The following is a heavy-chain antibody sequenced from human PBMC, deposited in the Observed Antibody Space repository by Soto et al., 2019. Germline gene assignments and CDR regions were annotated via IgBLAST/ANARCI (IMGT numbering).Heavy chain of an antibody. D-gene: IGHD3-10*01. CDR1: GYTFTSYG. J-gene: IGHJ4*02. CDR2: ISAYNGNT. CDR3: ARSRSMVRGVIDRFDY. Sequence: GASVKVSCKASGYTFTSYGISWVRQAPGQGLEWMGWISAYNGNTNYAQKLQGRVTMTTDTSTSTAYMELRSLRSDDTAVYYCARSRSMVRGVIDRFDYWGQGTLVTVSS. V-gene: IGHV1-18*01.